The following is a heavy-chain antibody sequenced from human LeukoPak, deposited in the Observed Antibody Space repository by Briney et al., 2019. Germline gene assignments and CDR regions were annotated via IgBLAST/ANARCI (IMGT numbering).Heavy chain of an antibody. V-gene: IGHV3-30*02. CDR2: IRYDGSNK. CDR1: GFTFSSYG. D-gene: IGHD6-19*01. Sequence: PGGSLRLSCAASGFTFSSYGMHWVRQAPGKGLEWVAFIRYDGSNKYYADSVKGRFTISRDNSKNTLYLQMNSLRAEDTAVYYCAKDPGLNSSGWDDYWGRGTLVTVSS. CDR3: AKDPGLNSSGWDDY. J-gene: IGHJ4*02.